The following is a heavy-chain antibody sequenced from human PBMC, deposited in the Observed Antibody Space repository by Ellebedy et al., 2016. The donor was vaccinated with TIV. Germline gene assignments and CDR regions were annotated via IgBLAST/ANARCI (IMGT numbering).Heavy chain of an antibody. CDR2: IYHTGST. V-gene: IGHV4-34*01. Sequence: SETLSLTXAVYGASFSHYYWTWIRQPPGKGLEYIGEIYHTGSTNYNPSLKSRVTISVDTSKNQFSLRLNSVTAADTAVYYCARDRYCSSTSCYNGYYYYYMDVWGKGTTVTVSS. CDR1: GASFSHYY. CDR3: ARDRYCSSTSCYNGYYYYYMDV. J-gene: IGHJ6*03. D-gene: IGHD2-2*02.